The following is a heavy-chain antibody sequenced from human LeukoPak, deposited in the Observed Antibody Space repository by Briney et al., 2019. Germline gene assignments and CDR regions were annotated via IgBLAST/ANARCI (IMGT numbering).Heavy chain of an antibody. CDR1: GGTFRSYA. CDR3: ARGVGSYWANYYYMDV. Sequence: ASVKVSCKASGGTFRSYAISWVRQAPGQGLEWMGGINPIFGTANYAQNFQGRVTITADESTSTAYMELSSLRSEDTAVYYCARGVGSYWANYYYMDVWGKGTTVTVSS. D-gene: IGHD1-26*01. CDR2: INPIFGTA. J-gene: IGHJ6*03. V-gene: IGHV1-69*13.